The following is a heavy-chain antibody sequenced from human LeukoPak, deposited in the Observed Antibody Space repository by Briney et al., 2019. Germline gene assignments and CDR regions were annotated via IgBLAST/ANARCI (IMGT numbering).Heavy chain of an antibody. D-gene: IGHD1-26*01. CDR2: TYYSGNT. CDR1: GGSISSYY. J-gene: IGHJ4*02. V-gene: IGHV4-59*01. CDR3: ARDVGATPGYFDY. Sequence: SETLSLTCTVSGGSISSYYWSWIRQPPGKGLEWIGYTYYSGNTNYNPSLKSRVTISVDTSKNQFSLKLSSVTAADTAVYYCARDVGATPGYFDYWGQGTLVTVSS.